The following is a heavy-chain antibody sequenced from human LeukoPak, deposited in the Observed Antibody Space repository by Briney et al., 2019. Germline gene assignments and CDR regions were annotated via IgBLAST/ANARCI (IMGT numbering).Heavy chain of an antibody. CDR3: AREDSSGLDY. V-gene: IGHV3-48*03. CDR1: GFTFSIYE. CDR2: SSSGSTI. J-gene: IGHJ4*02. Sequence: GGSLRLSCAASGFTFSIYEMNWVRQAPGKGLEWVSSSSGSTIYYADSAKGRFTISRDNAKNPLYLQMNSLRAEDTAIYYCAREDSSGLDYWGQGTLVTVSS. D-gene: IGHD6-19*01.